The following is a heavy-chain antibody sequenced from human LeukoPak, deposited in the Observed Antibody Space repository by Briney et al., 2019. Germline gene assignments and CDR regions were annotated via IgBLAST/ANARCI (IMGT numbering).Heavy chain of an antibody. CDR1: GFTFSSYW. D-gene: IGHD3-9*01. CDR2: IKQDGSEK. V-gene: IGHV3-7*03. CDR3: AKGGPGFDWLLKYYFDY. Sequence: PGGSLRLSCAASGFTFSSYWMSWVRQAPGKGLEWVANIKQDGSEKYYVDSVKGRFTISRDNAKNSLYLQMNSLRAEDTALYYCAKGGPGFDWLLKYYFDYWGQGTLVTVSS. J-gene: IGHJ4*02.